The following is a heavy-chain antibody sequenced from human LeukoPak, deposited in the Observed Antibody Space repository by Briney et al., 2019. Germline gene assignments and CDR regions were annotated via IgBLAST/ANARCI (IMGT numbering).Heavy chain of an antibody. CDR2: IYYSGST. D-gene: IGHD3-10*01. V-gene: IGHV4-39*07. J-gene: IGHJ6*03. CDR3: AGVPHYYGSGSHNYYMDV. Sequence: SETLSLTCTVSGGSISSSSYYWGWIRQPPGKGLEWIGSIYYSGSTYYNPSLKSRVTISVDTSKNQFSLKLSSVTAADTAVYYCAGVPHYYGSGSHNYYMDVWGKGTTVTVSS. CDR1: GGSISSSSYY.